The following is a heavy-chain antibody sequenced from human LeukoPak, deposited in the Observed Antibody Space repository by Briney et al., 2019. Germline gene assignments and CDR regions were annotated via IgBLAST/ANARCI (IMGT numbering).Heavy chain of an antibody. Sequence: GASVKVSCKASGGTFSSYAISWVRQAPGQGLEWMGGIIPIFGTANYAQKFQGRVTITADESTSTAYMELSSLRSEDTAVYYCARLGGTVAYYYYYGMDVWGQGTTVTVSS. D-gene: IGHD4-11*01. J-gene: IGHJ6*02. CDR1: GGTFSSYA. V-gene: IGHV1-69*13. CDR3: ARLGGTVAYYYYYGMDV. CDR2: IIPIFGTA.